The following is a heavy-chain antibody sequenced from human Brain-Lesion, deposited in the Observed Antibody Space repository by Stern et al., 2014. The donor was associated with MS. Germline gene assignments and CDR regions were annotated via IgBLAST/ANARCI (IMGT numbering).Heavy chain of an antibody. Sequence: QVQLVQYGGGLVKPGGSLRLSCAASGFRFSDYYMAWVRQAPGKGLEWVSYITGSGDITNYADSVKGRFTISRDNAKNSLHLQMNSLRAEDTAVYYCVKNHYGLDYWGQGALVTVSS. D-gene: IGHD3-10*01. J-gene: IGHJ4*02. CDR2: ITGSGDIT. CDR1: GFRFSDYY. CDR3: VKNHYGLDY. V-gene: IGHV3-11*01.